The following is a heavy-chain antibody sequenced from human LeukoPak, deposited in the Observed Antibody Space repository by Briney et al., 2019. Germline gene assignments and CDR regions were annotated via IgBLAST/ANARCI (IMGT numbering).Heavy chain of an antibody. CDR3: AREEYYYYMDV. V-gene: IGHV4-38-2*02. J-gene: IGHJ6*03. CDR1: GYSISSGYY. Sequence: SETLSLTCTVSGYSISSGYYWGWIRQPPGKGLEWIGSIYYGGNTYYNPSLKSRVIISVDTSKNQFSLKVSSVIAADTAVYYCAREEYYYYMDVWGKGTTVTVSS. CDR2: IYYGGNT.